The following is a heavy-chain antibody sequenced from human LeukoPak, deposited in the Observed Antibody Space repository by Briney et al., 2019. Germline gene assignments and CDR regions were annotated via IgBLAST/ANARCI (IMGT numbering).Heavy chain of an antibody. CDR2: ISGSGGST. V-gene: IGHV3-23*01. CDR3: AKDRRLGRFLEWLPNYYYYGMDV. Sequence: TGGSLRLSCAASGFTFSSYAMSWVRQAPGKGLEWVSAISGSGGSTYYADSVKGRFTISRDNSKNTLYLQMNSLRAEDTAVYYCAKDRRLGRFLEWLPNYYYYGMDVWGQGTTVTVSS. D-gene: IGHD3-3*01. CDR1: GFTFSSYA. J-gene: IGHJ6*02.